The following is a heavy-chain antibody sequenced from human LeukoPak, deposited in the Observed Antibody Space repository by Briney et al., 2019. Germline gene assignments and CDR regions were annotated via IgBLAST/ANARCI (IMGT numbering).Heavy chain of an antibody. CDR2: INTDGSST. CDR1: GFTFSSYW. D-gene: IGHD3-3*01. J-gene: IGHJ3*02. Sequence: GGSLRLSCAASGFTFSSYWMHWVRQAPGKGLVWVSRINTDGSSTSYADSVKGRFTISRDNAKNTLYLQMNSLRAEDTAVYYCARDRYYDFWSGYHDAFDIWGQGTMVTVSS. CDR3: ARDRYYDFWSGYHDAFDI. V-gene: IGHV3-74*01.